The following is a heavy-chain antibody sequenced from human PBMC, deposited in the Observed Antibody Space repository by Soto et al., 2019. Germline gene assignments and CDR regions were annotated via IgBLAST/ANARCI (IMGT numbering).Heavy chain of an antibody. Sequence: QVQLVQSGPEMKKPGSAVKVSCKASGGTFNTYAMNWVRQVPAQGLEWMGGIFPMFDVPRYAQKLQGRVTITLDESSTIAYMDLSSLRFDDTAVYYCARSVGSGGVIGGFDYWGQGTLVSV. CDR2: IFPMFDVP. CDR3: ARSVGSGGVIGGFDY. J-gene: IGHJ4*02. CDR1: GGTFNTYA. V-gene: IGHV1-69*19. D-gene: IGHD3-16*02.